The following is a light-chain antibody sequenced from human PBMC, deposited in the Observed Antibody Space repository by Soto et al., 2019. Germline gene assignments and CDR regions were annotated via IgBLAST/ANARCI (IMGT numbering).Light chain of an antibody. Sequence: EIVMTQSPATLSVSPGERATLSCRASQSVCSTLAWYQQKPGQAPRLLIYGASTRATGIPASFSGSGSGTEFTLTNSSLQSEDFAVYYCQQYNNWPPKYTFGQGTKLEIK. CDR3: QQYNNWPPKYT. CDR2: GAS. V-gene: IGKV3-15*01. CDR1: QSVCST. J-gene: IGKJ2*01.